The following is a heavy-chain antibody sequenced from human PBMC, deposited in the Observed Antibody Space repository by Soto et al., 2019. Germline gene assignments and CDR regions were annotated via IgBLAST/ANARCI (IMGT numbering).Heavy chain of an antibody. D-gene: IGHD3-3*01. V-gene: IGHV3-23*01. Sequence: GGSLRLSCAASGFTFSSYAMSWVRQAPGKGLEWVSAISGSGGSTYYADSVKGRFTISRDNSKNTLYLQMNSMRAEDTAVYYCATSPITVFGVVVPYYGMYVWGQGTTVTVSS. J-gene: IGHJ6*02. CDR2: ISGSGGST. CDR3: ATSPITVFGVVVPYYGMYV. CDR1: GFTFSSYA.